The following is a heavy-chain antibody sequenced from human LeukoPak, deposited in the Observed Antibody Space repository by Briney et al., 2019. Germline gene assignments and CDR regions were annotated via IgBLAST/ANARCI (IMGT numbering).Heavy chain of an antibody. CDR2: IYSNEAT. CDR3: ARRNDFDI. V-gene: IGHV4-4*08. CDR1: GGSIKGYH. J-gene: IGHJ3*02. Sequence: PSETLSLTCTVSGGSIKGYHWSWIRQPPGKGLEWIGYIYSNEATEYKPSLKSRATISADTSKNQFSLRLTSVTAADTAIYYCARRNDFDIWGQGTMVTVSS.